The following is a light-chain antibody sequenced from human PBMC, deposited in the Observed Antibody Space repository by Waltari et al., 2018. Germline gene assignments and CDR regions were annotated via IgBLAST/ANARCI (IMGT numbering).Light chain of an antibody. V-gene: IGKV4-1*01. CDR1: QSVLYSSNNKNY. CDR3: QQYYSTPLT. Sequence: DIVMTQSPDSLAVSQGERATIHCKSSQSVLYSSNNKNYLAWYQQKPGQPPKLLIYWASTRESGVPDRFSGSGSGTDFTLTISSLQAEDVAVYYCQQYYSTPLTFGGGTKVEIK. CDR2: WAS. J-gene: IGKJ4*01.